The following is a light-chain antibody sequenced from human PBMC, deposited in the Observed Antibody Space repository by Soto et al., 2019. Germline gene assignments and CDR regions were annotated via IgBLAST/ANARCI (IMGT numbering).Light chain of an antibody. Sequence: ESLLTQSPGTLSLYPGERATLSCRASQSVSGSTLAWYQRKPGQAPRLLVYDVSTRATGIPDRFSGSKSGTDFTLTISRLEPEDFAVYYCQQYGSSPGTFGQGTKVEI. CDR3: QQYGSSPGT. CDR2: DVS. CDR1: QSVSGST. V-gene: IGKV3-20*01. J-gene: IGKJ1*01.